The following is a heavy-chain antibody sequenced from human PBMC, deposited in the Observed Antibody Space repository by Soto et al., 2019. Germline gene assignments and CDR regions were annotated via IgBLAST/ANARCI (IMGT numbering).Heavy chain of an antibody. CDR1: GGTFSSYA. CDR3: ARDRSSSSEYYYYGMGV. J-gene: IGHJ6*02. CDR2: IIPIFGTA. V-gene: IGHV1-69*13. D-gene: IGHD6-6*01. Sequence: GASVKVSCKASGGTFSSYAISWVRQAPGQGLEWMGGIIPIFGTANYAQKFQGRVTITADESTSTAYMELSSLRSEDTAVYYCARDRSSSSEYYYYGMGVWGQGTTVTVSS.